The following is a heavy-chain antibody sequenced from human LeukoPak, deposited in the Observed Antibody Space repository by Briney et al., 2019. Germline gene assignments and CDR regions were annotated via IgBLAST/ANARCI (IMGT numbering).Heavy chain of an antibody. V-gene: IGHV4-34*01. J-gene: IGHJ5*02. CDR1: GVSFSGYY. Sequence: SETLSLTCAVYGVSFSGYYWSWLRQPPGKGLEWIGEINHSGSTNYNPSLKSRVTISVDTSKNQFSLKLSSVTAADTAVYYCARLASSVGGSGWFDPWGQGTLVTVSS. CDR3: ARLASSVGGSGWFDP. D-gene: IGHD3-16*01. CDR2: INHSGST.